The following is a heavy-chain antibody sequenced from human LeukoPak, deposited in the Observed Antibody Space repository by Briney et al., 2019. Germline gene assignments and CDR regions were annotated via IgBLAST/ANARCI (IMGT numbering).Heavy chain of an antibody. D-gene: IGHD3-22*01. Sequence: TSETLSLTCTVSGGSISSYYWSWIRQPPGKGLEWIGYIYYSGSTNYSPSLKSRVTISVDTSKNQFSLKLSSVTAADTAAYYCARGSPLDYDSSGYYYWRYFQHWGQGTLVTVSS. V-gene: IGHV4-59*01. CDR2: IYYSGST. J-gene: IGHJ1*01. CDR1: GGSISSYY. CDR3: ARGSPLDYDSSGYYYWRYFQH.